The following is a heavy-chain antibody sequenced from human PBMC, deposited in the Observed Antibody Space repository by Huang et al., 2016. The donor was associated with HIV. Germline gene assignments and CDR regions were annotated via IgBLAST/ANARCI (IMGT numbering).Heavy chain of an antibody. CDR1: GFTFSSYW. D-gene: IGHD7-27*01. V-gene: IGHV3-74*01. CDR3: ARGTRLTGLWYFDL. Sequence: EVQLVESGGGLVQPGGSLSLSCAASGFTFSSYWMHWVRQAPGKGLVWVPRINGDGSSTNYADSVKGRFTISRDNAKNTLYVQVNSLRAEDTAVYYCARGTRLTGLWYFDLWGRGTLVSVSS. CDR2: INGDGSST. J-gene: IGHJ2*01.